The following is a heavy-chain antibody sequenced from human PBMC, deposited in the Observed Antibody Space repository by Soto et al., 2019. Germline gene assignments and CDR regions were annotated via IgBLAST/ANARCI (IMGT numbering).Heavy chain of an antibody. CDR3: AGRLHGDYPSWFDP. D-gene: IGHD4-17*01. J-gene: IGHJ5*02. CDR1: GGSISSGGYY. CDR2: IYYSGST. Sequence: LCGGSISSGGYYWSWIRQHPGKGLEWIGYIYYSGSTYYNPSLKSRVTISVDTSKNQFSLKLSSVTAADTAVYYCAGRLHGDYPSWFDPWGQGTLVTVSS. V-gene: IGHV4-31*02.